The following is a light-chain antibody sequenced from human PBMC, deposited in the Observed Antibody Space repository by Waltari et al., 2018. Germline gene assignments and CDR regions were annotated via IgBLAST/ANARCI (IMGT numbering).Light chain of an antibody. V-gene: IGLV3-1*01. CDR1: TLGNKY. CDR3: QAWDSNTHYV. J-gene: IGLJ1*01. CDR2: QDT. Sequence: SYELTQPPSVSVSPGQTASIPCSGATLGNKYACWYQLKPGQSPVLVIYQDTKRPSGIPERFSGSNSGNTATLTISGTQAMDEADYYCQAWDSNTHYVFGTGTKVTVL.